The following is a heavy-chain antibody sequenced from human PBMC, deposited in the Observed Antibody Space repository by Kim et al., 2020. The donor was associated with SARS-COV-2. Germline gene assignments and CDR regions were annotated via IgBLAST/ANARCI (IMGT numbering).Heavy chain of an antibody. CDR3: STVGYGSESSDY. D-gene: IGHD3-10*01. J-gene: IGHJ4*02. Sequence: YYADSVRGRFTISRDNSMNTLYLQMNSMSAEDKAVYYCSTVGYGSESSDYWGQGTLVIVSS. V-gene: IGHV3-33*01.